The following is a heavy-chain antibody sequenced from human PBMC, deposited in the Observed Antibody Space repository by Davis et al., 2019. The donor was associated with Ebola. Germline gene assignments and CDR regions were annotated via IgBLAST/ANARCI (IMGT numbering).Heavy chain of an antibody. CDR1: GFTFSSYA. V-gene: IGHV3-21*01. CDR2: ISSSSSDR. J-gene: IGHJ6*02. D-gene: IGHD1-26*01. Sequence: GGSLRLSCAASGFTFSSYAMSWVRQAPGKGLEWVSSISSSSSDRRYADSVKGRFTISRDNAKKTLYLQMNSLRAEDTAIYYCVRDAVVKGYQELLRPRCMDVWGQGTTVIVSS. CDR3: VRDAVVKGYQELLRPRCMDV.